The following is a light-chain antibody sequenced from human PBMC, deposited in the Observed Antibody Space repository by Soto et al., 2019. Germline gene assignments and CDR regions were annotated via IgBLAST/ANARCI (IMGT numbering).Light chain of an antibody. CDR1: QSVRSSY. CDR3: QQYGTSPRP. Sequence: EIVLTQSPGTLSLSPGERATLSCRASQSVRSSYLAWYQQKLGQAPRLLIYVVSNRATGIPDRFSGSGSGTDLTVTISRLESEGVAVYYCQQYGTSPRPFGRGTKVEIK. V-gene: IGKV3-20*01. J-gene: IGKJ1*01. CDR2: VVS.